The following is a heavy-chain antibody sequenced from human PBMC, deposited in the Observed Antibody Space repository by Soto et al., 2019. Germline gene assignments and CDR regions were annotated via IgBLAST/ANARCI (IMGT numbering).Heavy chain of an antibody. V-gene: IGHV3-23*01. D-gene: IGHD2-21*02. CDR1: GFSFIDYA. CDR2: IGGRGGNA. Sequence: PGGSLRLSCAASGFSFIDYAINWVRQVPGRGLEYVAGIGGRGGNAFYADSMKGRFSISRDNSKNTVYLHMHNLRVGDSAMYYCAKARHSGDFAGSHDSWGQGTLVTVSS. CDR3: AKARHSGDFAGSHDS. J-gene: IGHJ5*02.